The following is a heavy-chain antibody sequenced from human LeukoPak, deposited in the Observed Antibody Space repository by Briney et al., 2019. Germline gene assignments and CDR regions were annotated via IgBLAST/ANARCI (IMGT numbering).Heavy chain of an antibody. V-gene: IGHV3-7*01. J-gene: IGHJ5*02. CDR3: ARPLMYYYGSETYFWFDP. CDR1: GFPFTTYW. Sequence: GGSLILSCAASGFPFTTYWMGWVRQAPGKGLEWVANIKQDGSEKYYVDSVKGRFTISRDNAKNSLSLQMNSLRAEDTAVYYCARPLMYYYGSETYFWFDPWGQGTLVTVSS. CDR2: IKQDGSEK. D-gene: IGHD3-10*01.